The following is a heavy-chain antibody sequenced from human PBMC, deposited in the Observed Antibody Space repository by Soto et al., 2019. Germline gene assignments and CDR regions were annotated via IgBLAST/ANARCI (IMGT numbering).Heavy chain of an antibody. Sequence: SDTLSLTCTVSGGSISSSSYYWGWILQPPGKGLEWIGSIYYSGSTYYNPSLKSRVTISVDTSKNQFSLKLSSVTAADTAVYYCARLPGCTNGVCYTDYYYYGMDVWGQGTTVTVSS. V-gene: IGHV4-39*01. CDR1: GGSISSSSYY. J-gene: IGHJ6*02. CDR3: ARLPGCTNGVCYTDYYYYGMDV. D-gene: IGHD2-8*01. CDR2: IYYSGST.